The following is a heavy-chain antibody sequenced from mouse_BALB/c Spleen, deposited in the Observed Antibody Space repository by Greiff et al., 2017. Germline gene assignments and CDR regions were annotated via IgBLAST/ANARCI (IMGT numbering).Heavy chain of an antibody. CDR1: GFTFSSYA. CDR2: ISSGGST. Sequence: EVQVVESGGGLVKPGGSLKLSCAASGFTFSSYAMSWVRQTPEKRLEWVASISSGGSTYYPDSVKGRFTISRDNARNILYLQMSSLRSEDTAMYYCAGGYDGLFAYWGQGTLVTVSA. J-gene: IGHJ3*01. CDR3: AGGYDGLFAY. V-gene: IGHV5-6-5*01. D-gene: IGHD2-2*01.